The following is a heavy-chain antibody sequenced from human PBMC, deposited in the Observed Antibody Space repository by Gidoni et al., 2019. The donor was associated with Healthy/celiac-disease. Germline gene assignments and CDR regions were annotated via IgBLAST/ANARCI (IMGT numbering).Heavy chain of an antibody. CDR2: ISYDGSNK. V-gene: IGHV3-30*03. Sequence: QVQLVESGGGVVQPGRSLRLSCAASGFTFSSYGMHWVRQAPGKGLEWVAVISYDGSNKYYADSVKGRFTISRDNSKNTLYLQMNSLRAEDTAVYYAAQDAFDIWGQGTMVTVSS. J-gene: IGHJ3*02. D-gene: IGHD6-13*01. CDR1: GFTFSSYG. CDR3: AQDAFDI.